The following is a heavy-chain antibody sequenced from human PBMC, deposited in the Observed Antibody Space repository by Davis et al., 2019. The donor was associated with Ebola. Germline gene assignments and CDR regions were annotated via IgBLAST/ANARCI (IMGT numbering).Heavy chain of an antibody. D-gene: IGHD3-22*01. Sequence: GESLKISCAASGFTFSNYEMNWVRQAPGKGLEWVSYIDNSSNIISYTDSVEGRFTISRDNTKNSLFLQMNSLRAEDTAIYYCARDREDYYESTGYYYNYWGQGTLVTVSS. CDR3: ARDREDYYESTGYYYNY. J-gene: IGHJ4*02. V-gene: IGHV3-48*03. CDR2: IDNSSNII. CDR1: GFTFSNYE.